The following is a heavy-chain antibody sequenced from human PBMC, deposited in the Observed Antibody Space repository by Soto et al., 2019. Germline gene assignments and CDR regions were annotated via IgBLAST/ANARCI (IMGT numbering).Heavy chain of an antibody. D-gene: IGHD6-13*01. J-gene: IGHJ6*02. CDR1: GGAINSIAYY. V-gene: IGHV4-39*01. CDR3: ARHGAYSTSVYYYYGMDV. CDR2: SNYGGPT. Sequence: SETLSLTCTVSGGAINSIAYYWGWIRQPPGKGLEWIGSSNYGGPTYYSPSLQSRVTISLDTAKNHFSLNLRSVTAADTAVYYCARHGAYSTSVYYYYGMDVWGQGTTVTVSS.